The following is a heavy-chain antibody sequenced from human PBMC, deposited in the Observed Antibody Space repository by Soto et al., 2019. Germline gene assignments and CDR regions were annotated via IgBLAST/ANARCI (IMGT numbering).Heavy chain of an antibody. V-gene: IGHV3-48*02. J-gene: IGHJ6*02. D-gene: IGHD1-1*01. CDR2: ISTTSRTI. CDR3: ARDGSRGYDMDV. Sequence: EVQVVESGGGLIQPGGSLRLSRAGSGFTFSNYNMDWVRQAPGKGLEWISYISTTSRTIFYADSVKGRFTISRDNARNSLFLQMNSLRDEDTAVYYCARDGSRGYDMDVWGQGTTVIVSS. CDR1: GFTFSNYN.